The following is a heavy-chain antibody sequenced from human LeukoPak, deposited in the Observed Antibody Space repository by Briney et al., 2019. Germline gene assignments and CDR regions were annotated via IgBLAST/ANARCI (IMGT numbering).Heavy chain of an antibody. CDR2: ISGSGGST. J-gene: IGHJ3*02. D-gene: IGHD3-3*01. CDR3: AKDWSHKYDTSGYFFGGAFEI. Sequence: AISGSGGSTYYADSVKGRFTISRDNSKNTLYLQMNSLRAEDTAVYYCAKDWSHKYDTSGYFFGGAFEIWGQGTLVTVSS. V-gene: IGHV3-23*01.